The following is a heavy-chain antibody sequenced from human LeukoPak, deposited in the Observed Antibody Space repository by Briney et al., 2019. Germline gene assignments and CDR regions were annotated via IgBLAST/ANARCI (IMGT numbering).Heavy chain of an antibody. J-gene: IGHJ4*02. Sequence: PGGSLRLSCAASGFTVSSNYMSWVRQAPGKGLEWVSVIYSGGSTYYADSVKGRSTISRDNSKNTLYLQMNSLRAEDTAVYYCARAYYDILTGYYHFDYWGQGTLVTVSS. D-gene: IGHD3-9*01. V-gene: IGHV3-53*01. CDR2: IYSGGST. CDR1: GFTVSSNY. CDR3: ARAYYDILTGYYHFDY.